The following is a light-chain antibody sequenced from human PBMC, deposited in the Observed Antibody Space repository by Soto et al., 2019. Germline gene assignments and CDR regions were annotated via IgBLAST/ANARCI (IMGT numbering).Light chain of an antibody. Sequence: DIQMPQSPSTLSASVGDRVTITCRASQSISSWLAWYQQKPGKAPKLLIYDASSLESGVPSRISGSGSGTEFTLTISSLQPDDFATYYCQQYNSYPFTFGPGTKVDIK. CDR1: QSISSW. CDR2: DAS. J-gene: IGKJ3*01. V-gene: IGKV1-5*01. CDR3: QQYNSYPFT.